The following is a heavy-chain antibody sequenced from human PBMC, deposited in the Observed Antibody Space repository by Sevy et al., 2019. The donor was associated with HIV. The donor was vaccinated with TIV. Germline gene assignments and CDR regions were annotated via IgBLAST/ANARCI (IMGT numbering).Heavy chain of an antibody. CDR2: ISSGSSYI. D-gene: IGHD3-22*01. CDR1: GFTFSYYD. V-gene: IGHV3-21*04. Sequence: GGSLRLSCAASGFTFSYYDMNWVRQAPGKGLEWVSSISSGSSYIFYADSVKGRFTISRDNAKNSLYLQMNSLRAEDTAVYYCASPLNYYASPSAYWGQGTLVTVSS. J-gene: IGHJ4*02. CDR3: ASPLNYYASPSAY.